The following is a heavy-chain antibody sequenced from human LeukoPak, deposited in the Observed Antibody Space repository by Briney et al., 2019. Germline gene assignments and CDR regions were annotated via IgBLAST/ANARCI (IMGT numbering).Heavy chain of an antibody. D-gene: IGHD3-16*01. CDR1: GFPFSSYA. Sequence: AGSLRLSCAASGFPFSSYAMSWVRQPPGKGLEWVSGVSGSGDTTYYADSVKRRITISRDNSKNTLYLQMDSLRAEDAAVYYCAKSDYDDESGHPSSFEYWGQGTLVTVSS. CDR3: AKSDYDDESGHPSSFEY. V-gene: IGHV3-23*01. J-gene: IGHJ4*02. CDR2: VSGSGDTT.